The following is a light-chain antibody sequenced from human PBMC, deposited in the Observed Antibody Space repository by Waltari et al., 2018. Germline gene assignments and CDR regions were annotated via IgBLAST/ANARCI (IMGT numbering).Light chain of an antibody. CDR3: QAWGTGTKRE. V-gene: IGLV4-69*01. J-gene: IGLJ2*01. CDR1: SGHSSYA. CDR2: VNSDGSH. Sequence: QVVLTQSTSASASLGASVKLTCTLSSGHSSYAIAWHQQQPEKGPRYLMKVNSDGSHSRGDGIPDRFSGSSSGAERYLTISRLQSEDEADYYCQAWGTGTKREFGGGTKLTVL.